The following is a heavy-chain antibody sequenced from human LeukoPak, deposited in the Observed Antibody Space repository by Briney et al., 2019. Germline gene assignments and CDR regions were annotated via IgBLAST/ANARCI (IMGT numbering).Heavy chain of an antibody. Sequence: PSETLSLTCTVSGGSISSYYWSWMRQPPGKGLEWIGYINYSGSTKYNPSLKSRVTISVDTSKNQFSLKLTSVTAAGTAVYYCARGYAGAAIFDYWGQGTLVTVSS. V-gene: IGHV4-59*01. CDR1: GGSISSYY. CDR3: ARGYAGAAIFDY. J-gene: IGHJ4*02. D-gene: IGHD2-2*01. CDR2: INYSGST.